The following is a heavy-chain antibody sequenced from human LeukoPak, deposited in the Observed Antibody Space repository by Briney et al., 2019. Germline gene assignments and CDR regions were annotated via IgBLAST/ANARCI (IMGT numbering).Heavy chain of an antibody. J-gene: IGHJ3*02. CDR3: ARRKIVATITNDAFDI. Sequence: SETLSLTCAVYGWSFIDYYWSWIRQPPGKGLEWIGEINDSGSTNDNPSLKSRVTISVDTSKNQFSLTLSSVTAADTAVYYCARRKIVATITNDAFDIWGQGTMVTVSS. V-gene: IGHV4-34*01. D-gene: IGHD5-12*01. CDR1: GWSFIDYY. CDR2: INDSGST.